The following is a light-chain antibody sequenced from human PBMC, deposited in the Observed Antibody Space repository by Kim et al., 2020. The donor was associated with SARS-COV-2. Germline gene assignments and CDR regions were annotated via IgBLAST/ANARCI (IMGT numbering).Light chain of an antibody. Sequence: SVSPGQTAGITCYGSKLGDKYAYWYQKKPGQSPILVIYQHTKRPSGISQRFSGSSFGNTATLTISRAQTMDEADYYCQAWDSSTAVFGGGTQLTVL. V-gene: IGLV3-1*01. J-gene: IGLJ3*02. CDR3: QAWDSSTAV. CDR2: QHT. CDR1: KLGDKY.